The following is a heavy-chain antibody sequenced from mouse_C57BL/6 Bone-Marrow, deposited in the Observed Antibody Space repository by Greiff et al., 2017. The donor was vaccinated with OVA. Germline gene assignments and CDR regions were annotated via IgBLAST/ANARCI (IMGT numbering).Heavy chain of an antibody. D-gene: IGHD2-4*01. V-gene: IGHV1-81*01. CDR1: GYTFTSYG. CDR3: ARGRLRRIDY. Sequence: QVQLKESGAELARPGASVKLSCKASGYTFTSYGISWVKQRTGQGLEWIGEIYPRSGNTYYNEKLKGKGTLTADKSSLTTYMEIRSLTSEDSAVYFCARGRLRRIDYWGQGTTLTVSS. J-gene: IGHJ2*01. CDR2: IYPRSGNT.